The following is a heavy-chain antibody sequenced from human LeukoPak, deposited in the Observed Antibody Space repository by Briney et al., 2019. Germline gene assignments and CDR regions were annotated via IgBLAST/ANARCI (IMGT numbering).Heavy chain of an antibody. Sequence: PSETLSLTCTVSGGSISSGGYYWSWIRQHPGKGLEWIGYIYYSGSTYYNPSLKSRVTISVDTSKNQFSLKLSSVTAADTAVYYCAREAKYDSSGHFNPWGQGTLVTVSS. CDR1: GGSISSGGYY. CDR2: IYYSGST. D-gene: IGHD3-22*01. J-gene: IGHJ5*02. V-gene: IGHV4-30-4*08. CDR3: AREAKYDSSGHFNP.